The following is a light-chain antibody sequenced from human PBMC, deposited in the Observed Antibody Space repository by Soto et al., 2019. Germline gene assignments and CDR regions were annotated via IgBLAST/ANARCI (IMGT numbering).Light chain of an antibody. J-gene: IGLJ2*01. V-gene: IGLV2-14*01. CDR3: SSYTSSTTVV. CDR1: SSDVGGYNY. CDR2: DVS. Sequence: QSALTQPASVSGSPGQSITISCTGTSSDVGGYNYVSWYQQYPGKAPKLMIYDVSNRPSGVSNRFSGSKSGNTASLTISGLQAEDEADYSCSSYTSSTTVVFGGGTKLTVL.